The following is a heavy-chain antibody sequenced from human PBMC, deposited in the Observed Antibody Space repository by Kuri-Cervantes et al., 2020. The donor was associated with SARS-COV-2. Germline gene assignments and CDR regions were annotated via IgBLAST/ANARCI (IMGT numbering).Heavy chain of an antibody. CDR1: GFTIGDYA. Sequence: GGSLRLSCTASGFTIGDYAMSWVRQAPGKGLEWVGFIRSKAYGGTTEYAASVKSRFTISRDDSKSIAYLQMNSLRAEDTAVYYCARLQVYDSSGYPYYYYDMDVWGKGTTVTVSS. V-gene: IGHV3-49*04. CDR3: ARLQVYDSSGYPYYYYDMDV. CDR2: IRSKAYGGTT. D-gene: IGHD3-22*01. J-gene: IGHJ6*03.